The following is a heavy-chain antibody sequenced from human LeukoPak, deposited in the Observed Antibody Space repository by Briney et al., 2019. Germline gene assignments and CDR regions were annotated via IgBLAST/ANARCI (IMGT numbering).Heavy chain of an antibody. Sequence: GGSLRLSCAASGFPFSSYSMNWVRQAPGKGLEWVSSISSSSSYIYYADSVKGRFTISRDNAKNSLYLQMNSLRAEDTAVYYCARALSMKTSFDYWGQGTLVTVSS. J-gene: IGHJ4*02. D-gene: IGHD2-8*01. CDR2: ISSSSSYI. V-gene: IGHV3-21*01. CDR1: GFPFSSYS. CDR3: ARALSMKTSFDY.